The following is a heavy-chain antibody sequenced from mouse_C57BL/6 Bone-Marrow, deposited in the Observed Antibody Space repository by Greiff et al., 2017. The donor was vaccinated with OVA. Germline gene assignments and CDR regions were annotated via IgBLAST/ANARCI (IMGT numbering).Heavy chain of an antibody. CDR2: IDPANGNT. Sequence: VQLQQSVAELVRPGASVKLSCTASGFNIKNTYMHWVKQRPEQGLEWIGRIDPANGNTKYAPKFQGKATITAATSSNTAYLQLSSLTSGDTAVYYCAGNYGSSYYFGYWGQGTTLTVSS. CDR1: GFNIKNTY. V-gene: IGHV14-3*01. J-gene: IGHJ2*01. CDR3: AGNYGSSYYFGY. D-gene: IGHD1-3*01.